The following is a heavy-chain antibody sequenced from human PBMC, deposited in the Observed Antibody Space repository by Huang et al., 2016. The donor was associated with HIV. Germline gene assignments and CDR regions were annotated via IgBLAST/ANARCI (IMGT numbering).Heavy chain of an antibody. V-gene: IGHV7-4-1*02. CDR3: TRGGGGSAGQAPLVWFDP. Sequence: QVQLVQCGSEFKKPGASVRLSCRASGYTFTSYNVNWVRQAPGQGLEWMGGINSATGGQSHGQAITGRIGFSSDTSDATTLLQKTSLKAADTAVYCGTRGGGGSAGQAPLVWFDPCDQGTLVTV. CDR1: GYTFTSYN. J-gene: IGHJ5*02. D-gene: IGHD1-1*01. CDR2: INSATGGQ.